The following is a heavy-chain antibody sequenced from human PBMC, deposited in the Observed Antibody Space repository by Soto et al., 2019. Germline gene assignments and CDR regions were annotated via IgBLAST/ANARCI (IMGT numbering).Heavy chain of an antibody. D-gene: IGHD4-17*01. Sequence: SETLSLTCAVYGGSFSGYYWSWIRQPPGKGLEWIGEINHSGSTNYNPSLKSRVTISVDTSKNQFFLKLSSVTAADTAVYYCARGEPWRTTVTTFADWFDPWGQGTLVTVSS. CDR1: GGSFSGYY. CDR3: ARGEPWRTTVTTFADWFDP. J-gene: IGHJ5*02. V-gene: IGHV4-34*01. CDR2: INHSGST.